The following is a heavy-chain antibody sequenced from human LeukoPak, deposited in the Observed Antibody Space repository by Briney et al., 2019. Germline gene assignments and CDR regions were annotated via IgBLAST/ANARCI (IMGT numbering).Heavy chain of an antibody. CDR2: ISGSGGST. J-gene: IGHJ4*02. Sequence: GGSLRLSCAASGFTFCSYAMSWVRQAPGKGLEWVLAISGSGGSTSYADSVKGRFTISRDNSKNTLYLQINSLRAEDTAVYYCAKDGVAAISSMWLVHPYYFDYWGQGTLVTVSS. V-gene: IGHV3-23*01. CDR3: AKDGVAAISSMWLVHPYYFDY. D-gene: IGHD6-19*01. CDR1: GFTFCSYA.